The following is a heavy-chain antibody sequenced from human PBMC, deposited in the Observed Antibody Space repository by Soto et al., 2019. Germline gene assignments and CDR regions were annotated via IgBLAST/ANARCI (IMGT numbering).Heavy chain of an antibody. J-gene: IGHJ2*01. CDR3: ASDRVRWLQFEWYFDL. V-gene: IGHV1-18*01. Sequence: GGSVKVSCMASGYDFTSYGISWVRPAPGQGLEWMGWISAYNGNTNYAQKIQGRVTMTTDTSTSTGYMELRSLRSDDTAVYYCASDRVRWLQFEWYFDLWGRGTLVTVSS. CDR1: GYDFTSYG. CDR2: ISAYNGNT. D-gene: IGHD5-12*01.